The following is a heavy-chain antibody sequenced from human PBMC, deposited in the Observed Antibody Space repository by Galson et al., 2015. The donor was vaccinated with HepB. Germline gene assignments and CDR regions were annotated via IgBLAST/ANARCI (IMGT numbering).Heavy chain of an antibody. D-gene: IGHD3-3*01. V-gene: IGHV3-23*01. Sequence: SLRLSCAASGFTFNIHAMTWVRQAPGKGLEWVSTINSNGDTTYYADSVKGRFTISRDNSKNMVDLQVISLRAEDTAVYYCATLGGSGPHYGVGVWGQGTTVTV. J-gene: IGHJ6*02. CDR3: ATLGGSGPHYGVGV. CDR1: GFTFNIHA. CDR2: INSNGDTT.